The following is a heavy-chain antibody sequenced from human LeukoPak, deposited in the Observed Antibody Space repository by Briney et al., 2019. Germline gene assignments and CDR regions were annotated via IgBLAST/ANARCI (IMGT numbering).Heavy chain of an antibody. V-gene: IGHV3-30*01. Sequence: GGSLRLSCAASGFIFSNYAMHWVRQAPGKGLEWVAVISYVATNKYYADSVKGRFTISRDNSKNTLFLQMNSLRAEDTAVYYCVRGWELQDDYFDFWGQGTLVTVSS. CDR1: GFIFSNYA. J-gene: IGHJ4*02. CDR3: VRGWELQDDYFDF. D-gene: IGHD1-26*01. CDR2: ISYVATNK.